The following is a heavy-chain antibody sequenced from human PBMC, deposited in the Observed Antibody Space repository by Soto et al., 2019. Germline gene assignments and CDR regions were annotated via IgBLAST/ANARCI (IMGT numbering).Heavy chain of an antibody. D-gene: IGHD3-22*01. CDR1: GGSFSGYY. Sequence: SETLSLTCAVYGGSFSGYYWSWIRQPPGKGLEWIGEINHSGSTNYNPSLKSRVTISVDTSKNQFSLKLSSVTAADTAVYYCARGHYYDSSGYYYYYYGMDVWGQGTTVTVSS. V-gene: IGHV4-34*01. J-gene: IGHJ6*02. CDR2: INHSGST. CDR3: ARGHYYDSSGYYYYYYGMDV.